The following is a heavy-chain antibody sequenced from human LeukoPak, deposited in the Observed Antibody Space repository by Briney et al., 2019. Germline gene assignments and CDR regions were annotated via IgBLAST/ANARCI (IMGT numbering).Heavy chain of an antibody. V-gene: IGHV3-48*01. CDR3: AKPPPRYSSSPGDDAFDI. J-gene: IGHJ3*02. CDR1: GFTFSTYS. CDR2: ISGTSSLI. Sequence: GGSLRLSCAASGFTFSTYSMNWVRQAPGKGLEWVSYISGTSSLIYYADSVEGRFTISRDNSKNTLYLQMNSLRAEDTAVYYCAKPPPRYSSSPGDDAFDIWGQGTMVTVSS. D-gene: IGHD6-13*01.